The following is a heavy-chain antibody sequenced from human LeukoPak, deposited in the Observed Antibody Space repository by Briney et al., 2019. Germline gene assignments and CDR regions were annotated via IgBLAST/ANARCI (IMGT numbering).Heavy chain of an antibody. CDR3: AKDIEYYDSSGSFDY. V-gene: IGHV3-9*01. D-gene: IGHD3-22*01. Sequence: GRSLRLSCAASGFTFDDYAMHWVRQAPGKGLEWFSGISWNSGSIGYADSVKGRFTISRDNAKNSLYLQMNSLRAEDTALYYCAKDIEYYDSSGSFDYWGQGTLVTVSS. CDR2: ISWNSGSI. J-gene: IGHJ4*02. CDR1: GFTFDDYA.